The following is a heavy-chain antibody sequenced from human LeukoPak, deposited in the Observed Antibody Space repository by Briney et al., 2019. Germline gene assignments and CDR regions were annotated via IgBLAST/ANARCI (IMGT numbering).Heavy chain of an antibody. CDR3: ARSSMGRDFDY. CDR2: IYYSGST. J-gene: IGHJ4*02. Sequence: SETLSLTCTVSGGSISSGGYYWSWIRQPPGKGLEWIGYIYYSGSTYYNPSLKSRVTISVDTSKNQFSLKLSSVTAADTAMYYCARSSMGRDFDYWGQGTLVTVSS. V-gene: IGHV4-30-4*08. D-gene: IGHD2/OR15-2a*01. CDR1: GGSISSGGYY.